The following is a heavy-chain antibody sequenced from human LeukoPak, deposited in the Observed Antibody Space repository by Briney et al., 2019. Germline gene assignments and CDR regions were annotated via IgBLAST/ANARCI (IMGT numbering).Heavy chain of an antibody. CDR1: GGSVSSGSYY. CDR2: IYYSGST. J-gene: IGHJ5*02. Sequence: SETLSLTCTVSGGSVSSGSYYWSWIRQPPGKGLEWIGYIYYSGSTNYNPSLKSRVTISVDTPKNQFSLKLSSVTAADTAVYYCARDLDPPRGPWFDPWGQGTLVTVSS. V-gene: IGHV4-61*01. CDR3: ARDLDPPRGPWFDP.